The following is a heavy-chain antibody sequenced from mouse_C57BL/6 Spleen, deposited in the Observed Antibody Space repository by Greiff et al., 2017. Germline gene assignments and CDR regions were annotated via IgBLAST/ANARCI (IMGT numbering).Heavy chain of an antibody. Sequence: EVKLVESGPGLVKPSQSLSLTCSVTGYSITSGYYWNWIRQFPGNKLEWMGYISYDGSNNYNPSLKNRISITRDTSKNQFFLKLNSVTTEATATYYCARVPYSNYGYFDVWGTGTTVTVSS. CDR2: ISYDGSN. CDR1: GYSITSGYY. D-gene: IGHD2-5*01. CDR3: ARVPYSNYGYFDV. V-gene: IGHV3-6*01. J-gene: IGHJ1*03.